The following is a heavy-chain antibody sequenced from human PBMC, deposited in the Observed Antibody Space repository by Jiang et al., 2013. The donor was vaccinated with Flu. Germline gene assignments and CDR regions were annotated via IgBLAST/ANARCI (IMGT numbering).Heavy chain of an antibody. CDR2: IFSDDHQ. D-gene: IGHD4/OR15-4a*01. J-gene: IGHJ4*02. CDR3: AHGTMVGLNTYFLH. Sequence: KPTQTLTLTCTFSGFSLTTSTVGVAWIRQPPGKALEWLAVIFSDDHQRCSPSLKSRLTITKDSSKNQVVLTMTNMEAVDTATYYCAHGTMVGLNTYFLHWGQGTLVTVSS. CDR1: GFSLTTSTVG. V-gene: IGHV2-5*06.